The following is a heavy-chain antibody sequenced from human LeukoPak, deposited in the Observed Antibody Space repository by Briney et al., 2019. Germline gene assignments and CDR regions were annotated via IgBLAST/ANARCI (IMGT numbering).Heavy chain of an antibody. Sequence: GGSLRLSCAASGFTFSRDWMSWVRQAPGKGLEWVSSISSSSSYIYYADSVKGRFTISRDNAKNSLYLQMNSLRAEDTAVYYCARGAAAGIEDYWGQGTLVTVSS. CDR3: ARGAAAGIEDY. CDR1: GFTFSRDW. V-gene: IGHV3-21*01. J-gene: IGHJ4*02. CDR2: ISSSSSYI. D-gene: IGHD6-13*01.